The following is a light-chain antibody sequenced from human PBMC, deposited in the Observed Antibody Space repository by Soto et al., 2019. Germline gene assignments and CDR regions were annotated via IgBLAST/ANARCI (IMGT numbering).Light chain of an antibody. CDR1: QSVLYSSNNKNF. V-gene: IGKV4-1*01. CDR3: QQYYSTPRT. Sequence: DIVMTQSPDSLAVSLGERASINCKSSQSVLYSSNNKNFLAWYQQKPRQPPKLLIYWASTRESGVPDRFSGSGSGTDSTLTISSLQAEDGAVYYCQQYYSTPRTFGQGTKLEIK. CDR2: WAS. J-gene: IGKJ2*02.